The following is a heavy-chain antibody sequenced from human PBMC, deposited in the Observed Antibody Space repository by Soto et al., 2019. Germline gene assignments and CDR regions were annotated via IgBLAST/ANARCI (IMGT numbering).Heavy chain of an antibody. D-gene: IGHD3-22*01. Sequence: EVQLVESGGGPVKPGGSLRLSCAASGFTFSLYAMIWVRQAPGKGLEWVSSVSSGSSYIYSADSLKGRFTISRDDAKNSLYLQMNSLRADDTAIYYCVRARATDSRPDYWGQGSLVTVSS. J-gene: IGHJ4*02. V-gene: IGHV3-21*02. CDR3: VRARATDSRPDY. CDR2: VSSGSSYI. CDR1: GFTFSLYA.